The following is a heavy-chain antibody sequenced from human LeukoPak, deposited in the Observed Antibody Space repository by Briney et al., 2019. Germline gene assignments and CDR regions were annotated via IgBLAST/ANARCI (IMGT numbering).Heavy chain of an antibody. V-gene: IGHV5-51*01. CDR2: IYPGDSDT. J-gene: IGHJ5*02. D-gene: IGHD5-12*01. CDR1: GYSFTSYW. CDR3: ARHRNSQKSSGYGTNWFDL. Sequence: PGESLKISCKGSGYSFTSYWIGWVRQMPGKGLEWIGSIYPGDSDTRYSPSFQGQVTISADKSISTAYLQWSSLKASDTAMYYCARHRNSQKSSGYGTNWFDLWGQGTLVTVSS.